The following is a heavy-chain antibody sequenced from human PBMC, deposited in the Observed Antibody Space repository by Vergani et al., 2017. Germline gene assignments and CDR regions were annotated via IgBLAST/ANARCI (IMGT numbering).Heavy chain of an antibody. J-gene: IGHJ4*02. Sequence: QLVESGGGWVQPGGSLRLSCAASGFTFSSYAMSWVRQAPGKGLEWVSAISGSGGTTYYADSVKGRFTISRDNSNNTLFLQMSSLRAEDTAIYYCAKSPVIVPAAISYWGQGILVTVSS. D-gene: IGHD2-2*02. CDR1: GFTFSSYA. V-gene: IGHV3-23*04. CDR2: ISGSGGTT. CDR3: AKSPVIVPAAISY.